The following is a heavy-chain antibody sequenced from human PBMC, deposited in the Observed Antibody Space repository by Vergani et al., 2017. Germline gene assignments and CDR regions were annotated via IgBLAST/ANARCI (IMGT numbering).Heavy chain of an antibody. CDR2: IDRNYGVK. CDR1: GFTFQAFA. J-gene: IGHJ2*01. D-gene: IGHD3-16*01. CDR3: VKDNDYDADGPFDL. Sequence: LVEAGGGLVQPGESLRLSCTASGFTFQAFAFHWVRQVSGRGLEWVSGIDRNYGVKNGNSFEGRFSISRDNAKKAVFLQMNNLRHEDTALYFCVKDNDYDADGPFDLWGRGTMVTVSS. V-gene: IGHV3-9*01.